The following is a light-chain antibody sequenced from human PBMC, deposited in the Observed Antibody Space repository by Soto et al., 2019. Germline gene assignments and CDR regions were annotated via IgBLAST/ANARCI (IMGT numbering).Light chain of an antibody. CDR1: QSIGLA. CDR3: QQRSNWQIT. CDR2: DAS. J-gene: IGKJ5*01. V-gene: IGKV3-11*01. Sequence: EIVLTQSPATLSLSPGERATLSCRASQSIGLAIAWYQHKPGQAPRLLIFDASQRATGIPARFRGSGSGTDFTLTISSLEPDDFAVYYCQQRSNWQITFGQGTRLEIK.